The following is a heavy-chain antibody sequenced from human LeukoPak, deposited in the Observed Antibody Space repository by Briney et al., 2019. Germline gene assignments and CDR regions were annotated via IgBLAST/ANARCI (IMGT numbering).Heavy chain of an antibody. CDR1: GYTFASYF. Sequence: GASVKVSCKASGYTFASYFMYWVRQAPGQGLEWMGIINPTGGSTTYAQKFQGRVTMTRDTSTSTVYMELSSLRSDDTAVYYCARTAARRFDYWGQGTLVTVSS. CDR3: ARTAARRFDY. CDR2: INPTGGST. V-gene: IGHV1-46*01. J-gene: IGHJ4*02. D-gene: IGHD6-6*01.